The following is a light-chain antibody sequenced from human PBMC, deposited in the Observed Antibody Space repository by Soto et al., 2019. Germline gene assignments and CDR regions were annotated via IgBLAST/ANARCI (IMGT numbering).Light chain of an antibody. CDR3: QQRSNWWT. J-gene: IGKJ1*01. CDR2: DAS. V-gene: IGKV3-11*01. CDR1: QSVSSY. Sequence: EIVLTQPPATRSLSPGERATLSCRASQSVSSYLAWYQQKPGQAPRLLIYDASNRATGIPARFSGSGSGTDFTLTISSLEPEDFAVYYCQQRSNWWTFGQGTKVDIK.